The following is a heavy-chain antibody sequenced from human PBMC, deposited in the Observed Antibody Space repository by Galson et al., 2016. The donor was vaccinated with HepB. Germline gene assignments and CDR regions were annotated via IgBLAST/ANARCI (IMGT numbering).Heavy chain of an antibody. CDR3: ARVLGSGWYETHLVFDQ. V-gene: IGHV1-18*01. CDR2: ISAYNGNT. D-gene: IGHD6-19*01. CDR1: GYTFNDYG. Sequence: SVKVSCKASGYTFNDYGITWVRQAPGQGLEWVGWISAYNGNTNYAQKVQGRVTMTTDTSTSTAYMELRSLRSEDTAVYYCARVLGSGWYETHLVFDQWGQGTLVTVSS. J-gene: IGHJ4*02.